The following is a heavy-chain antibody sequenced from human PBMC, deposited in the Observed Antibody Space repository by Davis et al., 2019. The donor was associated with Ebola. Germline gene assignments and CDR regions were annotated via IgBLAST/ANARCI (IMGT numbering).Heavy chain of an antibody. Sequence: GESLKISCKGSGYSFTSYWSSWVRQMPGKGLEWMGRIDPSDSDTKYSPSFQGHVTISADKSISTAYLQWSSLKASDTAIYYCAKTYYDILTGYLYGMDVWGQGTTVTVSS. V-gene: IGHV5-10-1*01. D-gene: IGHD3-9*01. J-gene: IGHJ6*02. CDR1: GYSFTSYW. CDR2: IDPSDSDT. CDR3: AKTYYDILTGYLYGMDV.